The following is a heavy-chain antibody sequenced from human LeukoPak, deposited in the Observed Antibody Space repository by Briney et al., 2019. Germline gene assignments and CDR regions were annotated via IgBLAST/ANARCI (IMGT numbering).Heavy chain of an antibody. D-gene: IGHD3-22*01. Sequence: SETLSLTCTVSGASITSSGYYWGWIRQPPGKGLEWIGTIYHSGSTYYNPSLKSRVTISVDTSKNQFSLRLSSVTAADTAVYYCARKGWLLREYYFDYWGQGTLVTVSS. CDR2: IYHSGST. CDR1: GASITSSGYY. V-gene: IGHV4-39*07. J-gene: IGHJ4*02. CDR3: ARKGWLLREYYFDY.